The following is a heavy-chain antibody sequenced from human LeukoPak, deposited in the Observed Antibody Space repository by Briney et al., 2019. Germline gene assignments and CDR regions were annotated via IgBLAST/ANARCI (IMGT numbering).Heavy chain of an antibody. Sequence: GGSLRLSCAASGFTVSSNYMNWVRQAPGKGLEWVSVIYSGGSTYYADSVKGRFTISRDNSKNTLYLQMNSLRAEDTAVYYCARVSLVVVAASDAFDIWGQGTMVTVSS. J-gene: IGHJ3*02. D-gene: IGHD2-15*01. CDR2: IYSGGST. CDR3: ARVSLVVVAASDAFDI. V-gene: IGHV3-53*01. CDR1: GFTVSSNY.